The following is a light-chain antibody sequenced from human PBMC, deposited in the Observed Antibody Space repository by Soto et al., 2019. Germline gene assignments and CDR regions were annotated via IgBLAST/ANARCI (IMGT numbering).Light chain of an antibody. Sequence: QSVLTQPPSASGTPGQRVTISCSGSSSNIGSNSVTWYQQLPGTAPKLLMYSSNQRPSGVPDRFSGSKSGTSASLAISGLQSGDEADYYCAGWDDSLNGVVFGGGTKVTVL. J-gene: IGLJ2*01. CDR3: AGWDDSLNGVV. CDR2: SSN. CDR1: SSNIGSNS. V-gene: IGLV1-44*01.